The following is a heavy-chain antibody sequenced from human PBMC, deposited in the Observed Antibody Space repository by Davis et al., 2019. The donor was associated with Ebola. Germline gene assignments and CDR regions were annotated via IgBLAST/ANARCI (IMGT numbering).Heavy chain of an antibody. Sequence: HTGGSLRLSCAASGFILSNYWMHWIRQTPGKGLVWVSRINPDGTLTSYADFVEGRFTISRDNAKNTLFLQMDSLRAEDTAVYYCTKDFDYENGYWGQGSLVTVSS. CDR1: GFILSNYW. J-gene: IGHJ4*02. CDR2: INPDGTLT. CDR3: TKDFDYENGY. V-gene: IGHV3-74*01. D-gene: IGHD3-9*01.